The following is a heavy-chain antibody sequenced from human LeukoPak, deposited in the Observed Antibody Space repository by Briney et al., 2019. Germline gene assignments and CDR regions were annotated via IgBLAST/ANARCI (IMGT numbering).Heavy chain of an antibody. D-gene: IGHD3-10*01. CDR2: MNPNSGNT. CDR3: ARALHPDNPTRPWSLYWVRGSTRIYGMDV. Sequence: ASVKVSCKASGYTFTGYYMHWVRQAPGQGLEWMGWMNPNSGNTGYAQKFQGRVTMTRNTSISTAYMELSSLRSEDTAVYYCARALHPDNPTRPWSLYWVRGSTRIYGMDVWGQGTTVTVSS. V-gene: IGHV1-8*02. CDR1: GYTFTGYY. J-gene: IGHJ6*02.